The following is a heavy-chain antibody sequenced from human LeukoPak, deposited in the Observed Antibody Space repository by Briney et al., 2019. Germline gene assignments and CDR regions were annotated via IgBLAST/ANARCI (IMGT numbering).Heavy chain of an antibody. Sequence: GGSLRLSCAASGFTFSNYGMHWVRQAPGKGLEWVAFIRYDGSNKYYADSVKGRFTISRDNSKNTLYLQMNSLRAEDTAVYYCAKDLRYYDGSGPDYWGQGTLVTVSS. J-gene: IGHJ4*02. CDR1: GFTFSNYG. D-gene: IGHD3-22*01. CDR3: AKDLRYYDGSGPDY. CDR2: IRYDGSNK. V-gene: IGHV3-30*02.